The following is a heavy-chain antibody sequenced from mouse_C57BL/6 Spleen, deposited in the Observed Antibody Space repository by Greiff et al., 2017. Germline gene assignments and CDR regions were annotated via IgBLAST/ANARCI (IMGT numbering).Heavy chain of an antibody. CDR2: IYPGGGYT. CDR1: GYTFTNYW. Sequence: VKLMESGAELVRPGTSVKMSCKASGYTFTNYWIGWAKQRPGHGLEWIGDIYPGGGYTNYNEKFKGKATLTADKSSSTAYMQFSSLTSEDSAIYYCARSDGYYFDCWGQGTTLTVSS. V-gene: IGHV1-63*01. CDR3: ARSDGYYFDC. J-gene: IGHJ2*01. D-gene: IGHD2-3*01.